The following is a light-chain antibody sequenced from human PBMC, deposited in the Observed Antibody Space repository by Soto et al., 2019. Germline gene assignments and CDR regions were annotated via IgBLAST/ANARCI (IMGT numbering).Light chain of an antibody. CDR2: DAS. CDR1: QSVSSY. V-gene: IGKV3-11*01. CDR3: QQRSNWLT. J-gene: IGKJ4*01. Sequence: EIVLTQSPATLSLSPGERATLSCRASQSVSSYLAWYQQKPGQAPRLLIYDASNRATVIPARFSGSGSGTDFTLTISSLEPEDCAVYYCQQRSNWLTFGGGTKVDIK.